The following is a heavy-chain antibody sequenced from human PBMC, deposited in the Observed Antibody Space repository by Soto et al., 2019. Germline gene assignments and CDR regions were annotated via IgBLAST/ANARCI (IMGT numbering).Heavy chain of an antibody. CDR2: INQDGSGK. CDR3: SGGVGDAF. Sequence: ESGGGLVQTGGSLRLSCAIFESTVSRDWMNWVRQAPGKGLEWVAHINQDGSGKYYVDSVKGRFTISRDNAKKSLYLQMNSLRPADTAMYYCSGGVGDAFWGQGTLVTVSS. V-gene: IGHV3-7*04. J-gene: IGHJ4*02. D-gene: IGHD1-26*01. CDR1: ESTVSRDW.